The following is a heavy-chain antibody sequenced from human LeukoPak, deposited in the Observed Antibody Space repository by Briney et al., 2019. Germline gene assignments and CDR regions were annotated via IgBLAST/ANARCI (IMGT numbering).Heavy chain of an antibody. CDR3: ARAKGSSGYYQLPIDY. J-gene: IGHJ4*02. CDR1: GFTFSSYA. Sequence: GGSLRLSCAASGFTFSSYAMSWVRQAPGKWLEWVSAISGSGGSTYYADSVKGRFTIFRDNSKNTLFLQMNSLRVEDTALYYCARAKGSSGYYQLPIDYWGQGILVTVSS. CDR2: ISGSGGST. D-gene: IGHD3-22*01. V-gene: IGHV3-23*01.